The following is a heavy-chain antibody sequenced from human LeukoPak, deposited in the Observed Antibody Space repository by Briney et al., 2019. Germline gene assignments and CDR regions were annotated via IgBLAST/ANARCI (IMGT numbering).Heavy chain of an antibody. V-gene: IGHV1-18*01. J-gene: IGHJ5*02. CDR3: AKVPIAAAGYASNWFDP. D-gene: IGHD6-13*01. Sequence: ASVKVSCRASGYTFTSYDINWVRQAPGQGLEWMGWISAYNGNTNYAQKLQGRVTMTTDTSTSTAYMELRSLRSDDTAVYYCAKVPIAAAGYASNWFDPWGQGTLVTVSS. CDR1: GYTFTSYD. CDR2: ISAYNGNT.